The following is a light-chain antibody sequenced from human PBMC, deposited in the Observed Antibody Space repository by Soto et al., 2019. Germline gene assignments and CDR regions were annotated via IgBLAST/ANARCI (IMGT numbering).Light chain of an antibody. CDR1: QSISSY. J-gene: IGKJ2*01. Sequence: DIQMTQSPSSLSASVGDRVTITCRASQSISSYLNWYQQKPGKAPKLLIYAASSLQSGVPSRFSGSGSGTDFTLTISSLQPEEFATYYCQQSYSTPPYTFGPWTKLEIK. CDR3: QQSYSTPPYT. V-gene: IGKV1-39*01. CDR2: AAS.